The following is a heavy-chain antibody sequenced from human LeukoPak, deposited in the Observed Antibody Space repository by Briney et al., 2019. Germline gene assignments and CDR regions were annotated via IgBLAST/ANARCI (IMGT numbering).Heavy chain of an antibody. V-gene: IGHV3-7*03. Sequence: GGSLRLSCAASRFTLSTYWMSWVRQAPGKGLEWVAHIKQDGSQEYYVDSVKGRFTISRDSAKNSLYLQMNSLRAEDTAVYYCAKAYDILIVVVPADYWGQGTLVTVSS. D-gene: IGHD2-2*01. CDR3: AKAYDILIVVVPADY. CDR2: IKQDGSQE. J-gene: IGHJ4*02. CDR1: RFTLSTYW.